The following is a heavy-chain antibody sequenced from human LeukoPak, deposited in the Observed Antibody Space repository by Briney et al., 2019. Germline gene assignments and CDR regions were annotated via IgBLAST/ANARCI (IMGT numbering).Heavy chain of an antibody. D-gene: IGHD5-18*01. Sequence: SETLSRTCSVYSGTFNGYYWGWLPQPQGQGREWLGEINHSGSTNYNPSLKSRVTISVDTSKNQFSLKLSSGSAADTAVYYCASNSYGFCFDYWGQGTLVTVSS. CDR1: SGTFNGYY. CDR2: INHSGST. J-gene: IGHJ4*02. CDR3: ASNSYGFCFDY. V-gene: IGHV4-34*01.